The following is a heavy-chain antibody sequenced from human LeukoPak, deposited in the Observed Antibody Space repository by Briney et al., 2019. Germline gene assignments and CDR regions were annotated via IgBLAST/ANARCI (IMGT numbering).Heavy chain of an antibody. J-gene: IGHJ6*02. CDR3: ARTRLDSSGYYPTYYYYGMDV. Sequence: ASVKVSCKASGGTFIIYAISWVRQAPGQGLEWMGGIIPIFGTANYAQKFQGRVTITADESTSTAYMELSSLRSEDTAVYYCARTRLDSSGYYPTYYYYGMDVWGQGTTATVSS. CDR2: IIPIFGTA. CDR1: GGTFIIYA. V-gene: IGHV1-69*13. D-gene: IGHD3-22*01.